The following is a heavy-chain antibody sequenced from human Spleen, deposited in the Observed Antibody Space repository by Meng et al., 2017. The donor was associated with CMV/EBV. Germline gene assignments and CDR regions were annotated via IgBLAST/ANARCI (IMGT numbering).Heavy chain of an antibody. J-gene: IGHJ4*02. Sequence: GESLKISCAASGFTFSSYAMHWVRQAPGKGLEWVAVISYDGSNKYYADSVKGRFTISRDNSKNTLYLQMNSLRAEDTAVYYCAKDRLYSSGFFDYWGQGTLVTVSS. CDR1: GFTFSSYA. CDR3: AKDRLYSSGFFDY. D-gene: IGHD6-19*01. V-gene: IGHV3-30*04. CDR2: ISYDGSNK.